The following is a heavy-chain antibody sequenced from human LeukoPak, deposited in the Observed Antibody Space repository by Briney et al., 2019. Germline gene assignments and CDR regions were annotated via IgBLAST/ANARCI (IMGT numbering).Heavy chain of an antibody. V-gene: IGHV4-59*08. CDR3: ARARVWSYYDSSGYYLTPYGMDV. J-gene: IGHJ6*02. CDR2: IYYSGST. D-gene: IGHD3-22*01. Sequence: SETLSLTCTVSGGSISSYYWSWIRQPPGKGLEWIGYIYYSGSTNYNPSLKSRVTISVDTSKNQFSLKLSSVTAADTAVYYCARARVWSYYDSSGYYLTPYGMDVWGQGTTVTVSS. CDR1: GGSISSYY.